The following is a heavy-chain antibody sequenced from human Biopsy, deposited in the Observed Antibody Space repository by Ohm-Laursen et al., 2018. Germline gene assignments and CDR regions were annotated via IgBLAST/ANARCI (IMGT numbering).Heavy chain of an antibody. J-gene: IGHJ2*01. CDR3: ASAGYNPDWNFDL. CDR1: GGPIDSYY. D-gene: IGHD5-24*01. V-gene: IGHV4-59*12. CDR2: IYFTGRT. Sequence: SETLSLTCTVSGGPIDSYYWSWIRQPPGQALEWIGYIYFTGRTSYNPSLKSRVTMSVNTSKKQFSLRLSSGTAADTAVYYCASAGYNPDWNFDLWGRGTRVTVSS.